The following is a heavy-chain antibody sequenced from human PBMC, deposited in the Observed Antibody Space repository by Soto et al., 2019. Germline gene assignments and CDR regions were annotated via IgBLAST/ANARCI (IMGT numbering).Heavy chain of an antibody. V-gene: IGHV4-30-4*01. CDR2: IYYSGST. CDR3: PRASNTTGDYYYGRAV. J-gene: IGHJ6*04. Sequence: SETLSLTCTVSGGSISSGDYYWSWIRQPPGKGLEWIGYIYYSGSTYYNPSLKSRVTISVDASKNQFSLKLSSVTAADTAVYYGPRASNTTGDYYYGRAVGGKGTTPPVPS. CDR1: GGSISSGDYY.